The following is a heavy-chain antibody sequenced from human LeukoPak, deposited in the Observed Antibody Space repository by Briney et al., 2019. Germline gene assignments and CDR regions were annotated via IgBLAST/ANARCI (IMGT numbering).Heavy chain of an antibody. V-gene: IGHV3-72*01. CDR1: GFTFSDHY. CDR2: TRNKANSYTT. Sequence: PGGSLRLSCAASGFTFSDHYMDWVRQAPGKGLEWVGRTRNKANSYTTEYAASVKGRFTISRDDSKNSLYLQMNSLKTEDTAVYYCAKDLAYYYYMDVWGKGTTVTVSS. J-gene: IGHJ6*03. CDR3: AKDLAYYYYMDV.